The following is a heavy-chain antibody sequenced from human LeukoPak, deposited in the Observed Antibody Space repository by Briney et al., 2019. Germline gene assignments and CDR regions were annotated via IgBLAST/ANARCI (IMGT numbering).Heavy chain of an antibody. CDR1: GGSFSGYY. CDR2: INHSGST. Sequence: SETLSLTCAVYGGSFSGYYWSWIRQPPGKGLEWIGEINHSGSTNYNPSLKSRVTISVDTSKNQFSLKLSSVTAADTAVYYCARGGILYSSSWPNYYYYYGMDVWGQGTTVTVSS. V-gene: IGHV4-34*01. CDR3: ARGGILYSSSWPNYYYYYGMDV. J-gene: IGHJ6*02. D-gene: IGHD6-13*01.